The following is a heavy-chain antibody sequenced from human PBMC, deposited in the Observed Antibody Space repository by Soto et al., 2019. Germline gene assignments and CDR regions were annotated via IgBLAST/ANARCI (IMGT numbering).Heavy chain of an antibody. V-gene: IGHV4-61*01. D-gene: IGHD7-27*01. Sequence: QVQLQESGPGRVKPSETLSLTCSVSGGSVRTGSYHWSWIRQPPGKGLEWIWFITNNGSPDYNPSLKGRVVVSIDRSKNQFSLKVNSVPAADTAVYFCARIGWGGDSWGQGTLVTVSS. CDR1: GGSVRTGSYH. CDR2: ITNNGSP. CDR3: ARIGWGGDS. J-gene: IGHJ4*02.